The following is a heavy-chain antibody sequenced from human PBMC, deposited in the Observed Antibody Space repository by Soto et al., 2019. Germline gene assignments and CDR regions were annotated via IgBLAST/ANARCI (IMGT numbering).Heavy chain of an antibody. D-gene: IGHD5-18*01. CDR3: AKASEYSYSFDI. J-gene: IGHJ3*02. CDR1: GFTFSSYS. Sequence: PGGSLRLSCGSSGFTFSSYSMNLVRQAPGKGLEWVAVISYDGSNKYYADSVKGRFTISRDNSKNTLYLQMNSLRAEDTAVYYCAKASEYSYSFDIWGQGTMVTVSS. V-gene: IGHV3-30*18. CDR2: ISYDGSNK.